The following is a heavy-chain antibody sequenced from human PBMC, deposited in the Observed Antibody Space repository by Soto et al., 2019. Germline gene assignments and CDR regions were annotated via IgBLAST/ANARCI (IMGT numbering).Heavy chain of an antibody. CDR2: IKSKTDGRTT. J-gene: IGHJ4*02. CDR1: GFTFSNAW. Sequence: GGSLRLSCAASGFTFSNAWMNWVRQAPGKGLEWVGRIKSKTDGRTTEYAAPVKGRITISRDDSKNTLYLQMNSLKTEDTAVYYCTTDIIFFGVVSFDYWGQGTLVTVSS. V-gene: IGHV3-15*07. CDR3: TTDIIFFGVVSFDY. D-gene: IGHD3-3*01.